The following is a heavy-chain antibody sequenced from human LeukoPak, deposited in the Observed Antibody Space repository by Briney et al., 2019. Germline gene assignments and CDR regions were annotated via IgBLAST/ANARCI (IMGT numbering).Heavy chain of an antibody. V-gene: IGHV4-59*08. Sequence: SETLSLTCTVSGGSISSYYWSWIRQPPGKGLEWIGYIYYSGSTNYNPSLKSRVTISVDTSKNQFSLKLSSVTAADTAVYYCARQPDIVVVVAATGAFDIWGQGTMVTVSS. J-gene: IGHJ3*02. CDR1: GGSISSYY. CDR3: ARQPDIVVVVAATGAFDI. D-gene: IGHD2-15*01. CDR2: IYYSGST.